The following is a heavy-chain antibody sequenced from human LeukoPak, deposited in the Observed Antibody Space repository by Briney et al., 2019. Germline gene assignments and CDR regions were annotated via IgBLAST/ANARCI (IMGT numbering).Heavy chain of an antibody. Sequence: SETLSLTCTVSGVSISSSSYYWGWIRQPPGKGLEWIGSIYYSGSTYYNPSIKSRVTISVDTSKNQFSLKLSSVTAADTAVYYCARNGVAAAGNLAARNPDLDYWGQGTLVTVSS. CDR1: GVSISSSSYY. D-gene: IGHD6-13*01. V-gene: IGHV4-39*01. CDR2: IYYSGST. J-gene: IGHJ4*02. CDR3: ARNGVAAAGNLAARNPDLDY.